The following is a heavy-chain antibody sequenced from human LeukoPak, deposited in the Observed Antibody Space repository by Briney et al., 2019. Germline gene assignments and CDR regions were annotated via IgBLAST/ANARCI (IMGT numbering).Heavy chain of an antibody. J-gene: IGHJ6*04. CDR2: INTNSGEK. CDR1: GYTFTGYY. CDR3: VRETSRISHGLYL. V-gene: IGHV1-2*04. Sequence: ASVKVSCKASGYTFTGYYMHWVRQARGQGLEWMGWINTNSGEKNYAQKFQGWVTMTSETSIRTVYMELNRLSSDDTSIYYCVRETSRISHGLYLWAKGTTVTVSS. D-gene: IGHD3-3*02.